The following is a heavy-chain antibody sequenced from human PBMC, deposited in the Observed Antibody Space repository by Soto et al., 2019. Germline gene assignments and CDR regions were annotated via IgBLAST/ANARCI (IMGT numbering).Heavy chain of an antibody. CDR2: IIPILNTV. CDR1: GGTFSTYT. V-gene: IGHV1-69*08. CDR3: ARGWIAAAGTPYYYYGMDV. Sequence: SVKVSCKASGGTFSTYTISWVRQAPGQGLEWMGRIIPILNTVNYAQKFQGRVTITADKSTSTAYMELSSLRSEDTAVYYCARGWIAAAGTPYYYYGMDVWGQGTTVTVSS. D-gene: IGHD6-13*01. J-gene: IGHJ6*02.